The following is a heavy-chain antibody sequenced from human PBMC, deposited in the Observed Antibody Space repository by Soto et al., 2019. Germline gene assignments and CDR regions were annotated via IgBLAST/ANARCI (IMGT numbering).Heavy chain of an antibody. D-gene: IGHD3-16*01. J-gene: IGHJ5*02. V-gene: IGHV1-8*01. CDR2: MNPGSGDT. CDR3: ARMETFGSFHWFHH. Sequence: VKSAGRSSRYSVTGSDVSRVRQATGQGLEWMGWMNPGSGDTGYAQKFQGRVTMTRDICIATAYMELSSLRSDDTAIYYCARMETFGSFHWFHHWVHGTLATDFS. CDR1: RYSVTGSD.